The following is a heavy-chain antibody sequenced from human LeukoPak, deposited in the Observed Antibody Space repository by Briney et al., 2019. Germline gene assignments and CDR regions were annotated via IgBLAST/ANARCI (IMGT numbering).Heavy chain of an antibody. J-gene: IGHJ4*02. V-gene: IGHV4-59*08. D-gene: IGHD1-26*01. CDR1: GDSVSTYY. CDR2: IYYSGST. Sequence: SETLSLTCTVSGDSVSTYYWNWIRQPAGEGLEWIGYIYYSGSTNYNPSLKSRVTISVDTSKDQLSLKLSSVTAADTAVYYCARLGHQGFDSWGQGTLVTVSS. CDR3: ARLGHQGFDS.